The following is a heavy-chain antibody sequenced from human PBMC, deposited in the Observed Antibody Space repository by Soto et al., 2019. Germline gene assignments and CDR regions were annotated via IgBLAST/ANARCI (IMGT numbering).Heavy chain of an antibody. CDR1: GGSISSYS. D-gene: IGHD3-10*01. CDR2: IYYSGST. V-gene: IGHV4-59*08. CDR3: ARRANYYGSGSYYNDAFDI. J-gene: IGHJ3*02. Sequence: SETLSLTCTVSGGSISSYSWSWIRQPPGKGLEWIGYIYYSGSTNYNPSLESRVTISVDTSKNQFSLKLNSVTAADTAVYYCARRANYYGSGSYYNDAFDIWGQGTTVTVSS.